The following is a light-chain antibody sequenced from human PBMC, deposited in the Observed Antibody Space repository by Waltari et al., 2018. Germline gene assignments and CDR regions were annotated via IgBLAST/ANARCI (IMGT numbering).Light chain of an antibody. CDR2: HNT. V-gene: IGLV1-40*01. CDR1: TSNIGGGYH. J-gene: IGLJ3*02. CDR3: QSYDMRLSGVV. Sequence: QSVLTQPPSVSAAPGQRVSISCTGNTSNIGGGYHVHWYQQIPGTAPKLLIYHNTSRPSGVPDRFSGSKSVTSASLAISGLQAEDEDHYYCQSYDMRLSGVVFGGGTKLTVL.